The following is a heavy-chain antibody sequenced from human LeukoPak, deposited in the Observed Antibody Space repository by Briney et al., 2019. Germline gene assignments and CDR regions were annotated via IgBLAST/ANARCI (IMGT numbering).Heavy chain of an antibody. CDR1: GFTFSSYA. V-gene: IGHV3-23*01. CDR2: TSGSGRSI. D-gene: IGHD4-17*01. Sequence: GGSLRLSCAASGFTFSSYAMSWVRQAPGKGLEWVSGTSGSGRSIHYADSVKGRFTISRDNSKNTLYLQMNSLRDEDTAIYYCAKGYGDYVDTVFDYWGQGTLVTVSS. CDR3: AKGYGDYVDTVFDY. J-gene: IGHJ4*02.